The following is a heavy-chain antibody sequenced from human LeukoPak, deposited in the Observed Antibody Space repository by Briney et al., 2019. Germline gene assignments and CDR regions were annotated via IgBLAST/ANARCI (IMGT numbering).Heavy chain of an antibody. CDR2: ISGSGGST. CDR3: AKDHPDYYDSSGYYYSDAFDI. V-gene: IGHV3-23*01. J-gene: IGHJ3*02. CDR1: GFTFSSYA. D-gene: IGHD3-22*01. Sequence: GGSLRLSCAASGFTFSSYAMRWVRQAPGKGLEWVSAISGSGGSTYYADSVKGRFTISRDNSKNTLYLQMNSLRAEDTAVYYCAKDHPDYYDSSGYYYSDAFDIWGQGTMVTVSS.